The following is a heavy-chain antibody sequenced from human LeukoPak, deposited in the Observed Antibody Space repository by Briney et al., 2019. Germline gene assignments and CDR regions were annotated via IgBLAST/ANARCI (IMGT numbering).Heavy chain of an antibody. CDR3: AKTDSSGYYASYWYFDL. J-gene: IGHJ2*01. CDR2: ISGSGGST. CDR1: GFTFSSYV. D-gene: IGHD3-22*01. Sequence: SGGSLRLSCAASGFTFSSYVMSWVRQAPGKGLEWVSGISGSGGSTYYADPVKGRFTISRDNSKNTLYLQMSSLRAEDTAVYYCAKTDSSGYYASYWYFDLWGRGTLVTVSS. V-gene: IGHV3-23*01.